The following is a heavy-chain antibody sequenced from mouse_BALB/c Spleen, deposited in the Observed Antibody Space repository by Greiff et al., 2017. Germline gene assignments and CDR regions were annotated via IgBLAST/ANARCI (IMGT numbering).Heavy chain of an antibody. CDR3: ARLDYYGSSWFAY. D-gene: IGHD1-1*01. J-gene: IGHJ3*01. Sequence: VQLQQSGAELVRPGVSVKISCKGSGYTFTDYAMHWVKQSHAKSLEWIGVISTYYGDASYNQKFKGKATMTVDKSSSTAYMELARLTSEDSAIYYCARLDYYGSSWFAYWGQGTLVTVSA. V-gene: IGHV1S137*01. CDR1: GYTFTDYA. CDR2: ISTYYGDA.